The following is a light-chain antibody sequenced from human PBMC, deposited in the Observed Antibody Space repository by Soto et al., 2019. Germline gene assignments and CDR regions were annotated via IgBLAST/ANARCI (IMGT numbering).Light chain of an antibody. CDR3: QSYDSSLSALV. Sequence: QSVLTQPPSVSGAPGQGVTISCAGTSSNIGAGYDVHWYQQVPGTAPKLLIYTNSNRPSGVHDRFSGSKSGTSASLAITGLQATDETDYYCQSYDSSLSALVFGGGTKLTVL. CDR2: TNS. CDR1: SSNIGAGYD. V-gene: IGLV1-40*01. J-gene: IGLJ3*02.